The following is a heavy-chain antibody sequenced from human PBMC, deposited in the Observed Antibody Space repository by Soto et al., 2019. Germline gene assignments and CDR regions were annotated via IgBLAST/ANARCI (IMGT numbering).Heavy chain of an antibody. J-gene: IGHJ6*02. CDR3: ARIRPHHYSNGDYYYGMDV. V-gene: IGHV2-26*01. CDR2: IFSNDEK. CDR1: GFSLSNARMG. Sequence: QVTLKESGPVLVKPTETLTLTCTVSGFSLSNARMGVSWIRQPPGKALEWLAHIFSNDEKSYSTSLKSRLTISKDTSKSQVVLTMTNMDPVDTATYYGARIRPHHYSNGDYYYGMDVWGQGTTVTVSS. D-gene: IGHD4-4*01.